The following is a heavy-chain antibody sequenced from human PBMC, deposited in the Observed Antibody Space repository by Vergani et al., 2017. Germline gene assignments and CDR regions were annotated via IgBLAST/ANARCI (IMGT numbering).Heavy chain of an antibody. CDR1: GFTFSSYS. D-gene: IGHD3-3*01. J-gene: IGHJ4*02. Sequence: EVQLVESGGGLVKPGGSLRLSCAASGFTFSSYSMNWVRQAPGKGLEWVSSISSSSSYIYYADSVKGRFTISRDNAKNLLYLQMNSLRAEDTAVYYCARDPVSESGYWGYWGQGTLVTVSS. CDR2: ISSSSSYI. CDR3: ARDPVSESGYWGY. V-gene: IGHV3-21*01.